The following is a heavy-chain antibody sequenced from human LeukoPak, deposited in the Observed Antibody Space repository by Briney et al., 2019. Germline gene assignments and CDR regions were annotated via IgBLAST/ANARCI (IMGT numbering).Heavy chain of an antibody. CDR1: GFTFGKAW. V-gene: IGHV3-15*01. J-gene: IGHJ4*02. CDR3: TTAEVYCGGDCYRSLDY. D-gene: IGHD2-21*02. CDR2: VKSKSDGETT. Sequence: PGGSLRLSCAASGFTFGKAWMSWVRQAPGKGLEWVGRVKSKSDGETTDYAAPVKGRFFISRDDSKNTLYLQMNSLRTEDTAVYYCTTAEVYCGGDCYRSLDYWGQGTLVTVSS.